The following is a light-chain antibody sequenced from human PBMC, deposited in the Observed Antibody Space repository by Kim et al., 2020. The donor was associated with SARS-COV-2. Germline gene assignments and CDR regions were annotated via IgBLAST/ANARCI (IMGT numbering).Light chain of an antibody. CDR2: MGS. CDR1: QSLQHANGDNY. Sequence: EAASISRRSSQSLQHANGDNYLDWYQQKAGQSPHLLIYMGSNRASGVPARFSGSGSGTNMTLKISSVEAEDVAIYYCMQALQTPYTFGQGTKLEI. CDR3: MQALQTPYT. V-gene: IGKV2-28*01. J-gene: IGKJ2*01.